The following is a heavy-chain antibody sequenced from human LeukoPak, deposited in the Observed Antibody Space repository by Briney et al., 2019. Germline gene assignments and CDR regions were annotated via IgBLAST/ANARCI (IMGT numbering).Heavy chain of an antibody. CDR2: IYYSGST. V-gene: IGHV4-59*01. J-gene: IGHJ4*02. D-gene: IGHD3-22*01. Sequence: SETLSLTCTVSGGSISSYYWSWIRQPPGKGLEWIGYIYYSGSTNYNPSLKSRVTISVDTSKNQFSLKLSSVTAADTAVYYCARGGRDYYDSSGYSTIWGQGTLVTVSS. CDR1: GGSISSYY. CDR3: ARGGRDYYDSSGYSTI.